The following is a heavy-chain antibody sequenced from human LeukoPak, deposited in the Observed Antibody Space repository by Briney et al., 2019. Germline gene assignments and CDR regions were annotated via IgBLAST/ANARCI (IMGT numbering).Heavy chain of an antibody. V-gene: IGHV3-30*04. D-gene: IGHD3-22*01. J-gene: IGHJ4*02. CDR3: ARDLSYYYDSSGGY. CDR2: ISYDGSNK. Sequence: PGGSLRPSCAASGFTFSSYAMHWVHQAPGKGLEWVAVISYDGSNKYYADSVKGRFTISRDNSKNTLYLQMNSLRAEDTAVYYCARDLSYYYDSSGGYWGQGTLVTVSS. CDR1: GFTFSSYA.